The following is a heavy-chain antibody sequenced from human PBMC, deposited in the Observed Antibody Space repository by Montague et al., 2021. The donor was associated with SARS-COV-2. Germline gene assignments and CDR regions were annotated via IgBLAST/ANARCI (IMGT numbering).Heavy chain of an antibody. D-gene: IGHD3-10*01. V-gene: IGHV4-34*01. CDR3: ARLRDGVVPSPILGVGPFYSYYYMDV. Sequence: SETLSLTCAVHGTSFSSYYWNWIRQPPGKGLEWIGEINHGGSTKYSPSLKSRLTISADTSKNQFSLRLTSVAAADTAVYYCARLRDGVVPSPILGVGPFYSYYYMDVWGRGTPVTVSS. CDR1: GTSFSSYY. CDR2: INHGGST. J-gene: IGHJ6*03.